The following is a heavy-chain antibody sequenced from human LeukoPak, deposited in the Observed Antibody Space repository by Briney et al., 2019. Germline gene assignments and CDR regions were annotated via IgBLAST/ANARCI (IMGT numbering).Heavy chain of an antibody. CDR3: ARDPISGFGLYAFDI. D-gene: IGHD3-10*01. Sequence: KAGGSLRLSCAASGFTFISYEMNWVRQAPGKGLXXXXYISSSGNTIYYADSVKGRFTISRDNAKNSLYLQMNSLRAEDTATYYCARDPISGFGLYAFDIWGQGTMVTVSS. V-gene: IGHV3-48*03. CDR1: GFTFISYE. J-gene: IGHJ3*02. CDR2: ISSSGNTI.